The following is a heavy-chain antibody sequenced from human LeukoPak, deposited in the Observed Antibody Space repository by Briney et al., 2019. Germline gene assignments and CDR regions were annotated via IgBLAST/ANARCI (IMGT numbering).Heavy chain of an antibody. J-gene: IGHJ4*02. Sequence: ASVKVSCKASGYTFTGYYMHWVRQAPGQGLEWMGWMNPNSGNTGYAQKFQGRVTMTRNTPISTAYMELSSLRSEDTAVYYCARNTYYDFWSVYSSSSRHIGYWDQGTLVTVSS. CDR2: MNPNSGNT. D-gene: IGHD3-3*01. CDR3: ARNTYYDFWSVYSSSSRHIGY. CDR1: GYTFTGYY. V-gene: IGHV1-8*02.